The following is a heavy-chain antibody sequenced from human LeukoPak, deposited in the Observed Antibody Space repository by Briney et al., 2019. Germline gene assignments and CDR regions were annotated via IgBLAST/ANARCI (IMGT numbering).Heavy chain of an antibody. V-gene: IGHV3-30*02. D-gene: IGHD6-6*01. CDR3: AKFGSSGLQGY. CDR2: IRNDGSSK. Sequence: GGSLRLSCAASGFSLSSYGMHWVRQAPGKGLEWVAFIRNDGSSKQYTDSVKGRFTISRDNSKNTLYLQMNGLKSEVTAVYYCAKFGSSGLQGYWGQGTLVTVSS. CDR1: GFSLSSYG. J-gene: IGHJ4*02.